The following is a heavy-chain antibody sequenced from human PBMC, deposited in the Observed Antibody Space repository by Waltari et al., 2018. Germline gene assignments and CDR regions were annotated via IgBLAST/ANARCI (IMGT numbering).Heavy chain of an antibody. CDR2: IYQSGST. Sequence: QVQLQESGPGLVKPSETLSLTCAVSGYSISSGYYWGWIRQPPGKGLEWIGSIYQSGSTYYNPSLKSRVTISVDTSKNQFSLKLSSVTAADTAVYYCARHSLSIAAAGANWFDPWGQGTLVTVSS. V-gene: IGHV4-38-2*01. J-gene: IGHJ5*02. D-gene: IGHD6-13*01. CDR3: ARHSLSIAAAGANWFDP. CDR1: GYSISSGYY.